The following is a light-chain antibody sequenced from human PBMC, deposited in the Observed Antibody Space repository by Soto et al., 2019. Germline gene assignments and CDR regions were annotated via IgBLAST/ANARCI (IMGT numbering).Light chain of an antibody. Sequence: DIQMTQYPSSLSASVGDRVTITCQASQDISNYLNWYQHKPGKAPELLIYDASDLETGVPSRFSGNGSGTDFAFTISSLQPEDVATYYCQQYDTLPPTFAQGTRLEI. V-gene: IGKV1-33*01. J-gene: IGKJ5*01. CDR3: QQYDTLPPT. CDR1: QDISNY. CDR2: DAS.